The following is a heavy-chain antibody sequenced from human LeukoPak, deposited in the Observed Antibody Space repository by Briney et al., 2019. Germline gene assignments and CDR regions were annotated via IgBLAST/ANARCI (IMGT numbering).Heavy chain of an antibody. V-gene: IGHV4-39*07. Sequence: PSETLSLTCTVSGGSISSSSYYWGWIRQPPGKGLEWIGSIYYSGSTYYNPSLKSRVTISVDTSKNQFSLKLSSVTAADTAVYYCARDRGSNYYDRWGQGTLVTVSS. CDR1: GGSISSSSYY. D-gene: IGHD3-22*01. CDR3: ARDRGSNYYDR. CDR2: IYYSGST. J-gene: IGHJ4*02.